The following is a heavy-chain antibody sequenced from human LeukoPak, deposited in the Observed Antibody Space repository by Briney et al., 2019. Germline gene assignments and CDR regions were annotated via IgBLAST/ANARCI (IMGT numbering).Heavy chain of an antibody. CDR2: ISYDGSNK. Sequence: GGSLRLSCAASGFTFSSYGMHWVRQAPGKGLEWVAVISYDGSNKYYADSVKGRFTISRDNSKNMVYLQMNTLRADDTAVYYCAKSVVVITFRFDDWGQGALVTVSS. D-gene: IGHD2-15*01. V-gene: IGHV3-30*18. CDR1: GFTFSSYG. J-gene: IGHJ4*02. CDR3: AKSVVVITFRFDD.